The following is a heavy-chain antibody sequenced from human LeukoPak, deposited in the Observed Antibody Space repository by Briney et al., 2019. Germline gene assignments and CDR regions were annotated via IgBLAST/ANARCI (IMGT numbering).Heavy chain of an antibody. CDR2: IYRSGST. D-gene: IGHD2-15*01. CDR3: ARGNVVVVDGRASQNAFDI. V-gene: IGHV4-61*02. CDR1: GGSISSGSVSSYY. J-gene: IGHJ3*02. Sequence: SETLSLTCTVSGGSISSGSVSSYYWSWIRQPAGKGLEWIGRIYRSGSTNYNPSLKSRITMSIDTSKNQFSLKLSSVTAADTAVYYCARGNVVVVDGRASQNAFDIWGQGTMVTVSS.